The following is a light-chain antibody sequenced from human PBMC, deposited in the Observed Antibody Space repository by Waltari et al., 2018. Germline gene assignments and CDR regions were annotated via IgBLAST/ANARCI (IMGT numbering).Light chain of an antibody. V-gene: IGKV3-20*01. CDR1: RTGSSSY. Sequence: ELVSTQSPGTMCLSPGERATLSCRASRTGSSSYLAWYQQKPGQAPRLLIYGASSRATGIPDRFIGSGARTDFTLTITRLEPEDFAVYYCQQYGGGYTFGQGTKLEIK. J-gene: IGKJ2*01. CDR2: GAS. CDR3: QQYGGGYT.